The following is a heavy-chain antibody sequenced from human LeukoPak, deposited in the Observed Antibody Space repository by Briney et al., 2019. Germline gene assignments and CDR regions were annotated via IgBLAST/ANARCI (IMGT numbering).Heavy chain of an antibody. CDR1: GGSISSGGYY. Sequence: SETLSLTCTVSGGSISSGGYYWSWIRQHPEKGLEWIGYIYYSGSTYYNPSPKSRVTISVDTSKNQFSLKLSSVTAADTAVYYCARGSYYYDSSGYYYGWRVEQSGHWFDPWGQGTLVTVSS. CDR3: ARGSYYYDSSGYYYGWRVEQSGHWFDP. CDR2: IYYSGST. J-gene: IGHJ5*02. V-gene: IGHV4-31*03. D-gene: IGHD3-22*01.